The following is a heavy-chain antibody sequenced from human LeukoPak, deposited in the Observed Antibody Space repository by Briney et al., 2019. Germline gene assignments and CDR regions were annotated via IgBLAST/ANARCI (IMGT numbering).Heavy chain of an antibody. CDR2: ISYDGSNK. CDR1: GFTFSSYA. J-gene: IGHJ4*02. Sequence: PGGSLRLSCAASGFTFSSYAMHWVRQAPGKGLEWVAVISYDGSNKYYADSVKGRFTISRDNSKNTLYLQMNSLRAEDTAVYYCAKSATYPYFDYWGQGTLVTVSS. CDR3: AKSATYPYFDY. V-gene: IGHV3-30*04. D-gene: IGHD5-12*01.